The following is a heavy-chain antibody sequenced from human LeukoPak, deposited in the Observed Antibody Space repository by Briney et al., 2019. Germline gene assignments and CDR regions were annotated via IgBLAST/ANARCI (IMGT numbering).Heavy chain of an antibody. CDR2: MNPNRGNT. J-gene: IGHJ4*02. V-gene: IGHV1-8*01. CDR3: ARGPRAAAGRAY. D-gene: IGHD6-13*01. CDR1: GYTFTSYD. Sequence: GASVKVSCKASGYTFTSYDINWVRQATGQGLEWMGWMNPNRGNTGYAQKFQGRVTMARNTSISTAYMELSSLRSEDTAVYYCARGPRAAAGRAYWGQGTLVTVSS.